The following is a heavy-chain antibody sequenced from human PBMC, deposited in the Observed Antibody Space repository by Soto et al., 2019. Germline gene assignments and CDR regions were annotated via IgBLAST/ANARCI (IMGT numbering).Heavy chain of an antibody. CDR2: VTGSGGST. D-gene: IGHD4-17*01. CDR1: GFTFSAYA. Sequence: EVQVLESGGGLVQPGGSLRLTCAASGFTFSAYAMGWVRQPPGKGLEWVSTVTGSGGSTYYAHSVKGRFTVTREKSNNRLDLKTTSLRGEDTAVYYCVKERWVQDVDYEPATPYWGQGHLVTVSS. CDR3: VKERWVQDVDYEPATPY. V-gene: IGHV3-23*01. J-gene: IGHJ4*02.